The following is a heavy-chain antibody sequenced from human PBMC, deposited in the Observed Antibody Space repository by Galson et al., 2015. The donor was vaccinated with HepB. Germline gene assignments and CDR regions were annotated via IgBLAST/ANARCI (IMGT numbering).Heavy chain of an antibody. V-gene: IGHV3-33*01. D-gene: IGHD2-2*01. CDR3: ARDRRGSSTSGVGY. Sequence: SLRLSCAASGFTFSSYGMHWVRQAPGKGLEWVAVIWYDGSNKYYADSVKGRFTISRDNSKNALCLQMNSLRAEDTAVYYCARDRRGSSTSGVGYWGQGTLVTVSS. J-gene: IGHJ4*02. CDR2: IWYDGSNK. CDR1: GFTFSSYG.